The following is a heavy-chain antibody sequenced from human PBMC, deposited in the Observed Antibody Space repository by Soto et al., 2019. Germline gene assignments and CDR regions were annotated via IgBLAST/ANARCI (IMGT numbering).Heavy chain of an antibody. Sequence: PGGSLRLSCAASGFTFSSYAMHWVRQAPGKGLEWVAVISYDGSNKYYADSVKGRFTISRDNSKNTLYLQMNSLRVEDTAVYYCARDGSITIFGVVIEYYYYGMDVWGQGTTVTVSS. D-gene: IGHD3-3*01. J-gene: IGHJ6*02. CDR3: ARDGSITIFGVVIEYYYYGMDV. CDR1: GFTFSSYA. V-gene: IGHV3-30-3*01. CDR2: ISYDGSNK.